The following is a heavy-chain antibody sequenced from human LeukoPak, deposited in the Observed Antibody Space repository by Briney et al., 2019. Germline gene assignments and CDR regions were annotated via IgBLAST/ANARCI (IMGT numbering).Heavy chain of an antibody. J-gene: IGHJ4*02. D-gene: IGHD3-10*01. CDR3: ARRDYYGSGSYYGNFDY. V-gene: IGHV5-51*01. Sequence: GESLKISCKSSGYRFTNHWIGWVRQMPGKGLEWMGLIYPGDSHTRYSPSFQGQVIISADKSISTAYLQWSSLKASDSAMYYCARRDYYGSGSYYGNFDYWGQGTLVTVSS. CDR1: GYRFTNHW. CDR2: IYPGDSHT.